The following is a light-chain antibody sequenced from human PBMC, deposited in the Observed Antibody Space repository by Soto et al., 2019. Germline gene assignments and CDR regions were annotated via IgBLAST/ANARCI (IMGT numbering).Light chain of an antibody. CDR2: DVS. CDR1: SSDVGAYDY. CDR3: SSFTTSTSYV. J-gene: IGLJ1*01. V-gene: IGLV2-14*03. Sequence: QSVLTQPASVSGSPGQSITISCTGTSSDVGAYDYVSWYQHHPGEVPKLMIFDVSDRPSGVSNRFSGSKSGNTASLTISGLQAEDEADYYCSSFTTSTSYVFGTGTKLTVL.